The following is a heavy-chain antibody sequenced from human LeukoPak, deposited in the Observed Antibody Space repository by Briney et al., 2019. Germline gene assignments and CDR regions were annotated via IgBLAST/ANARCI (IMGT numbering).Heavy chain of an antibody. Sequence: ASVKVSCKASRYTFTGYYMHWVRQAPGQGFEWMGWINPNSGGTDYAQKFQGRVTMTRDTSISTAYMELSRLRSDDTAVYYCARGTGEGYTYGRYYFDYWGQGTPVTVSS. CDR2: INPNSGGT. J-gene: IGHJ4*02. CDR1: RYTFTGYY. D-gene: IGHD5-18*01. V-gene: IGHV1-2*02. CDR3: ARGTGEGYTYGRYYFDY.